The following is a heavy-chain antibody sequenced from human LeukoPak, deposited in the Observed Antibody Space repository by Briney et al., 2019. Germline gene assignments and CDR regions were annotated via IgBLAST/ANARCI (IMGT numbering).Heavy chain of an antibody. Sequence: ASVKVSCKASGYTFTGYYMHWVRQAPGQGLEWVGCINPNTGGTHYAQKFQGRVTMTRDTSISTAYMELSRLRSDDTAVYYCARDFRAAMVSDWFDPWGQGTLVTVSS. CDR2: INPNTGGT. CDR1: GYTFTGYY. J-gene: IGHJ5*02. V-gene: IGHV1-2*02. D-gene: IGHD5-18*01. CDR3: ARDFRAAMVSDWFDP.